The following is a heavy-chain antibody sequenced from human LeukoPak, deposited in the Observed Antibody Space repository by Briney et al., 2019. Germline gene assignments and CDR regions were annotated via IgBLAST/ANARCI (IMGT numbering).Heavy chain of an antibody. D-gene: IGHD4-23*01. CDR1: GYTFTSYD. Sequence: GASVKVSCKASGYTFTSYDINWVRQATGLGPEWMGWMNPNSGNTGYAQKFQGRVTMTRNNSISTAYLELSSLTSEDTAVYYCARGPNKYDGGNSGSAWFDPWGQGSLVTVSS. J-gene: IGHJ5*02. CDR2: MNPNSGNT. V-gene: IGHV1-8*01. CDR3: ARGPNKYDGGNSGSAWFDP.